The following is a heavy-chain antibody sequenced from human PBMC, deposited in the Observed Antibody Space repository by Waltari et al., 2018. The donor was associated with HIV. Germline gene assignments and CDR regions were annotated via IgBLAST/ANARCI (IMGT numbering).Heavy chain of an antibody. CDR2: IIPIFSTA. V-gene: IGHV1-69*01. D-gene: IGHD3-3*01. CDR3: ARRRVVISSLDYYYYGMDV. CDR1: GGTFSSYA. J-gene: IGHJ6*02. Sequence: QVQLVQSGAEVKKPGSSVKVSCKASGGTFSSYAISWVRQAPGQGLEWMGGIIPIFSTANDAQKFQGRVTITADESTSTAYMELRSLRSEDTAVYYCARRRVVISSLDYYYYGMDVWGQGTTVTVSS.